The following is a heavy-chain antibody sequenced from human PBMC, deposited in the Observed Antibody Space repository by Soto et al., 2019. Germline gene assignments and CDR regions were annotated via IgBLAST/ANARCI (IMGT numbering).Heavy chain of an antibody. Sequence: TLSLTCTASGGSISSGGYYWSWIRQHPGKGLEWIGYIYYSGSTYYNPSLKSRVTISVDTSKNQFSLKLSSVTAADTAVYYCARVARITMVRGVPNDAFDIWGQGTMVTVSS. D-gene: IGHD3-10*01. CDR1: GGSISSGGYY. CDR3: ARVARITMVRGVPNDAFDI. V-gene: IGHV4-31*03. J-gene: IGHJ3*02. CDR2: IYYSGST.